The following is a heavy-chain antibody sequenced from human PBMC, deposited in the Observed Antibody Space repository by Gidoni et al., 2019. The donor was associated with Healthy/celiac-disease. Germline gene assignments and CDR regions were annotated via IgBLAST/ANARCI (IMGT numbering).Heavy chain of an antibody. Sequence: QVQLVESGGVVVQPGRSLRLSCAASGFTFSSYGIHWVRQAPGKGLEWVAVIWYDGSNKYDADSVKGRFTISRDNSKNTLYLQMNSLRAEDTAVYYCARSGYYDSSGYSHDAFDIWGQGTMVTVSS. CDR3: ARSGYYDSSGYSHDAFDI. CDR1: GFTFSSYG. CDR2: IWYDGSNK. V-gene: IGHV3-33*01. D-gene: IGHD3-22*01. J-gene: IGHJ3*02.